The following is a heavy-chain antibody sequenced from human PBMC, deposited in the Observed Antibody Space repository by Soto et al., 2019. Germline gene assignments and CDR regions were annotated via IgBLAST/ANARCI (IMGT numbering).Heavy chain of an antibody. V-gene: IGHV4-34*01. CDR3: ARHAYDFWSGPPPNYYYYYYMDV. J-gene: IGHJ6*03. CDR1: GGTFSGYY. Sequence: SETLSLTCAVYGGTFSGYYWSWIRQPPGKGLEWIGEINHSGSTNYNPSLKSRVTISVDTSKNQFSLKLSSVTAADTAVYYCARHAYDFWSGPPPNYYYYYYMDVWGKGTTVTVSS. D-gene: IGHD3-3*01. CDR2: INHSGST.